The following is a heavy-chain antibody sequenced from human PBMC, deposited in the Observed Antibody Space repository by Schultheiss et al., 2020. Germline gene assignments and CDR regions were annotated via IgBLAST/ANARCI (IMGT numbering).Heavy chain of an antibody. J-gene: IGHJ3*02. D-gene: IGHD6-19*01. CDR3: ARDSVAGPHDAFDI. Sequence: GGSLRLSCAASGFTVSSSYMNWVRQAPGKGLEWVSGISWNSGSIGYADSVKGRFTISRDNAKNSLYLQMNSLRAEDTAVYYCARDSVAGPHDAFDIWGQGTMVTVSS. V-gene: IGHV3-48*01. CDR1: GFTVSSSY. CDR2: ISWNSGSI.